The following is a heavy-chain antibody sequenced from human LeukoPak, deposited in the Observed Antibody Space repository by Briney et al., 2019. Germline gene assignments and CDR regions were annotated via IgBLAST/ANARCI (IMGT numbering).Heavy chain of an antibody. Sequence: SETLSLTCTVSGGSISSYYWTWIRQPPGKGLEWIGYIYYSGSTNYNPSLKSRVTISVDTSKNQFSLKLSSVTAADTAVYYCARASSSSWYYYMDVWGKGTTVTISS. V-gene: IGHV4-59*01. D-gene: IGHD6-13*01. CDR2: IYYSGST. CDR3: ARASSSSWYYYMDV. J-gene: IGHJ6*03. CDR1: GGSISSYY.